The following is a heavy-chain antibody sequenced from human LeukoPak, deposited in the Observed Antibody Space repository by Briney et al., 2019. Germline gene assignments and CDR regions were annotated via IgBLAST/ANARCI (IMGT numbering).Heavy chain of an antibody. Sequence: PGGSLRLSCAASGFTFSSSWMHWVRQVPGEGLVWVSRISGDGTTPTYADSVKGRFTISRDNAKNTLYLQMNSLRAEDRAVYYCARGGSPFYWGQGSLVTVSS. CDR3: ARGGSPFY. CDR2: ISGDGTTP. J-gene: IGHJ4*02. CDR1: GFTFSSSW. V-gene: IGHV3-74*01. D-gene: IGHD3-10*01.